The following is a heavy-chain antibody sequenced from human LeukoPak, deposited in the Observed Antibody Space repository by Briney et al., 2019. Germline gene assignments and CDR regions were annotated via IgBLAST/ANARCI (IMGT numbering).Heavy chain of an antibody. J-gene: IGHJ6*03. CDR3: ARSGYTAMISFDYYYMDV. V-gene: IGHV4-59*01. CDR1: GGSISSYY. CDR2: IYYSGST. D-gene: IGHD5-18*01. Sequence: SETLSLTCTVSGGSISSYYWSWIRQPPGKGLEWIGYIYYSGSTNYNPSLKSRVTISVDTSKNQFSLKLSSVTAADTAVYYCARSGYTAMISFDYYYMDVWGKGTTVTVSS.